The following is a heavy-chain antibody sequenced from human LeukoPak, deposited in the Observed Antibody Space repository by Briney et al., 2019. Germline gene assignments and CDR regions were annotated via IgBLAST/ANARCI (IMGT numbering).Heavy chain of an antibody. V-gene: IGHV3-7*05. J-gene: IGHJ4*02. CDR3: ARAQSVVVPGAIERGNCDY. D-gene: IGHD2-2*02. CDR2: IKQDGSEK. CDR1: GFTFRSYW. Sequence: GGSLTLSCAASGFTFRSYWMSWVRQAPGKGLEWVANIKQDGSEKYYVDSVKGRFTISRDNAKNSLYLQMDSLRAEDAAVVYCARAQSVVVPGAIERGNCDYWGEGTLVTVSS.